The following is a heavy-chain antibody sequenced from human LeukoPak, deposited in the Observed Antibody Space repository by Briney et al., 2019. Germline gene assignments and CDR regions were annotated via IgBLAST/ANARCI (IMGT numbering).Heavy chain of an antibody. CDR1: GGSISGYY. Sequence: KPSETLSLTCSVSGGSISGYYWSWIRQPAGKGLEWIGRIYTSGSTNYNPSLKSRVTMSVDTSKNQFSLKLSSVTAADTAVYYCARDSPYNWNDVNYFDYWGQGTLVTVSS. J-gene: IGHJ4*02. D-gene: IGHD1-20*01. CDR3: ARDSPYNWNDVNYFDY. CDR2: IYTSGST. V-gene: IGHV4-4*07.